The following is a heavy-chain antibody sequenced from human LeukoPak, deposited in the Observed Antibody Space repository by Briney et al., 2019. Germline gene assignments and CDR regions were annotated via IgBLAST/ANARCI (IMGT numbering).Heavy chain of an antibody. Sequence: ASVKVSCKASGYTFTGYHMHWVRQAPGQGLEWMGLINPTGGYTRYAQKFQGRVTMTRDTSTSKVYMQLRSLRSEAPAVYYCARDLPFSSPTTSSLRFTTYNWFDPWGQGTLVTVSS. CDR3: ARDLPFSSPTTSSLRFTTYNWFDP. J-gene: IGHJ5*02. CDR2: INPTGGYT. V-gene: IGHV1-46*01. CDR1: GYTFTGYH. D-gene: IGHD2/OR15-2a*01.